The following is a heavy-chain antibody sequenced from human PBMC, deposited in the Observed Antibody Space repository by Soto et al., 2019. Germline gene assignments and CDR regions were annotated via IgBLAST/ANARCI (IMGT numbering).Heavy chain of an antibody. J-gene: IGHJ5*02. Sequence: EVQLVESGGGLVKPGGSLRLSCAASGFTFSSYSMNWVRQAPGKGLEWVSSISSSSSYIYYADSVKGRFTISRDNAKNSLYLQMNSLRAEDTAVYYCARSSLRYGPLFDPWGQGTLVTVSS. CDR1: GFTFSSYS. CDR3: ARSSLRYGPLFDP. V-gene: IGHV3-21*01. CDR2: ISSSSSYI. D-gene: IGHD3-9*01.